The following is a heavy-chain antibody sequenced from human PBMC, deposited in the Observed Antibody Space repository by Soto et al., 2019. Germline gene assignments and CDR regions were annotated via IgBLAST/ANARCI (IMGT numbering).Heavy chain of an antibody. CDR3: AQETAHVVVVAATLN. CDR2: IKKDGSEK. D-gene: IGHD2-15*01. Sequence: GGSLRLSCAASGFTFSSYWMSWVRQAPGKGLEWVANIKKDGSEKYYVDSVKGRFTISRDNAKNSLYLQMNSLRAEDTAVYYCAQETAHVVVVAATLNWGQGTLVTVSS. CDR1: GFTFSSYW. V-gene: IGHV3-7*01. J-gene: IGHJ4*02.